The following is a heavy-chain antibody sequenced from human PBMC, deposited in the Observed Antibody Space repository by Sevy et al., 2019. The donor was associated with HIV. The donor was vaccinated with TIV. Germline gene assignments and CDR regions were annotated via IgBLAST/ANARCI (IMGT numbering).Heavy chain of an antibody. V-gene: IGHV3-30-3*01. CDR3: ARGPDCGGYYSLLDY. CDR1: GFTFSSYA. CDR2: ISYDGSNK. Sequence: GGSLRLSCAASGFTFSSYAMHWVRQAPGKGLEWVAVISYDGSNKYYADSVKGRFTISRDNSKNMLYLQMNSLRAEDTAVYYCARGPDCGGYYSLLDYWGQGTLVTFSS. D-gene: IGHD3-22*01. J-gene: IGHJ4*02.